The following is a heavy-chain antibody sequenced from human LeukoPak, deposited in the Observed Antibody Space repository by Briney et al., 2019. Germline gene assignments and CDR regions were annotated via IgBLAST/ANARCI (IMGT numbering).Heavy chain of an antibody. CDR1: GGTFSSYA. Sequence: SVKVSCKASGGTFSSYAISWVRQAPGQGLEWMGRIIPILGIANYAQKFQGRVTITADKSTSTAYMELSSLRSEDTAVYYCARVARIVGATWVFDYWGQGTLVTVSS. CDR3: ARVARIVGATWVFDY. CDR2: IIPILGIA. V-gene: IGHV1-69*04. D-gene: IGHD1-26*01. J-gene: IGHJ4*02.